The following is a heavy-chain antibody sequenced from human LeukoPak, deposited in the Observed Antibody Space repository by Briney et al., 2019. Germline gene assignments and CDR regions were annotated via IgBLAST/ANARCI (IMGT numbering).Heavy chain of an antibody. J-gene: IGHJ4*02. CDR3: ARVYSSSWYDY. CDR1: GFTFDDYA. CDR2: ISWNSGSI. V-gene: IGHV3-9*01. D-gene: IGHD6-13*01. Sequence: GGSLRLSCAASGFTFDDYAMHWVRQAPGKGLEWVSGISWNSGSIGYADSVKGRFTISRDNAKNSLYLQMNSLRAEDTAVYYCARVYSSSWYDYWGQGTLVTVSS.